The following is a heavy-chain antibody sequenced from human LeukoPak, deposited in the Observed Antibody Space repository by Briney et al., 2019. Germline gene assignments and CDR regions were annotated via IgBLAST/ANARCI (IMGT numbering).Heavy chain of an antibody. J-gene: IGHJ4*02. CDR2: INHSGST. D-gene: IGHD6-19*01. CDR3: ARGANSSGWYKGFDY. Sequence: PSETLSLTCAVYGVSFSGYYWSWIRQPPGKGLEWIGEINHSGSTNYNPSLKSRVTISVDTSKNQFSLKLSSVTAADTAVYYCARGANSSGWYKGFDYWGQGTLVTVSS. CDR1: GVSFSGYY. V-gene: IGHV4-34*01.